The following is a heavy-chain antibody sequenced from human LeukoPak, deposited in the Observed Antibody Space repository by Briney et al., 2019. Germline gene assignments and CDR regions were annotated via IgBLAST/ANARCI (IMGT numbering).Heavy chain of an antibody. CDR2: TYYSGST. CDR3: ARGLYSGSYFSPDY. CDR1: GGSISSSSYY. V-gene: IGHV4-39*07. J-gene: IGHJ4*02. D-gene: IGHD1-26*01. Sequence: KPSETLSLTCTVSGGSISSSSYYWGWIRQPPGKGLEWIGSTYYSGSTYYNPSLKSRVTISVDTSKNQFSLKLTSVTAADTAVYYCARGLYSGSYFSPDYWGQGTLVTVSS.